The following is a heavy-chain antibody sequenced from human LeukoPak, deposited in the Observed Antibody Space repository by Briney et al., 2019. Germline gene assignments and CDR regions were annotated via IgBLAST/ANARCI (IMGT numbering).Heavy chain of an antibody. Sequence: SLRLFMSASGFNFDDYVMHLGRQAPGKGPEVVSDISWNWSSVDYAGSVEGPFAISRDKAKNYQYLQMNSLRAEDTALYYCAKDTCSGGSCYYFDYWGQGTPVTVSS. J-gene: IGHJ4*02. CDR1: GFNFDDYV. CDR2: ISWNWSSV. V-gene: IGHV3-9*01. CDR3: AKDTCSGGSCYYFDY. D-gene: IGHD2-15*01.